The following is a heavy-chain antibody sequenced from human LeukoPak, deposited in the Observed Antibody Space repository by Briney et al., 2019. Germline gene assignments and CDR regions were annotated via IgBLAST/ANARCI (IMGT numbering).Heavy chain of an antibody. CDR1: GRSFSGYY. CDR3: ARGKAGYYYDSSGYYVFFDYFDY. J-gene: IGHJ4*02. CDR2: INHSGST. V-gene: IGHV4-34*01. Sequence: SETLSLTCAVYGRSFSGYYWSWIRQPPGKGLEWIGEINHSGSTNYNPSLKSRVTISVDTSKNQFSLKLSSVTAADTAVYYCARGKAGYYYDSSGYYVFFDYFDYWGQGTLVTVSS. D-gene: IGHD3-22*01.